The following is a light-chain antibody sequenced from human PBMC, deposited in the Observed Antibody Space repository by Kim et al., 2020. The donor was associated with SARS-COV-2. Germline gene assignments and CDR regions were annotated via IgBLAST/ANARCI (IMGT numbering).Light chain of an antibody. V-gene: IGKV3-15*01. CDR1: QSVSSN. CDR2: GAS. CDR3: QQYNNWPPMYT. J-gene: IGKJ2*01. Sequence: EILMTQSPATLSVSPGERATLSCRASQSVSSNLAWYQQKPGQAPRLLIYGASTRATGIPARFSGSGSGTEFTLTISSLQSEDFAVYYCQQYNNWPPMYTFGQGTKLEI.